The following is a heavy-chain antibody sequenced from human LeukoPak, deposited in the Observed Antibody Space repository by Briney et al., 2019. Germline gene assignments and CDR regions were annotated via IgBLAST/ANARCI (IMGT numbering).Heavy chain of an antibody. CDR3: ASGCSSTSCYPGGIYYYGMDV. Sequence: ASVKVSCKASGYTFTGYYMHWVRQAPGQGLEWMGWINPNSGGTNYAQKFQGRVTMTRDTSISTAYMELSGLRSDDTAVYYCASGCSSTSCYPGGIYYYGMDVWGQGTTVTVSS. D-gene: IGHD2-2*01. V-gene: IGHV1-2*02. CDR1: GYTFTGYY. CDR2: INPNSGGT. J-gene: IGHJ6*02.